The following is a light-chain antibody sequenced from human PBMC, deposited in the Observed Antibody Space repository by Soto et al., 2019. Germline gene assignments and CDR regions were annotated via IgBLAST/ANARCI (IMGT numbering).Light chain of an antibody. CDR1: SSNIGSNY. J-gene: IGLJ1*01. CDR2: RNN. V-gene: IGLV1-47*01. Sequence: QSVLTQPPSASGTPGQRVTISCSGSSSNIGSNYVYWYQQLPGTAPKLLIYRNNQRPSGVPDRFSGSKAGTSASLAISVLRCDDEADYYCAAWDDSLSGYVFGTGTQLTVL. CDR3: AAWDDSLSGYV.